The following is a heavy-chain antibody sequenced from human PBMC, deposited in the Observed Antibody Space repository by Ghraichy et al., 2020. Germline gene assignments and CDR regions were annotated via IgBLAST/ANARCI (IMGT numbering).Heavy chain of an antibody. J-gene: IGHJ6*02. Sequence: GRSLRLSCAVSGFTFSTYSMNWVRQAPGKGLEWVSSIGGSSTHIYYADSVKGRFIISRDNAKNSLYLQMDSLRAEDTAVYYCARGGSDIDVVPAAIISMDVWGQGTTVTVSS. V-gene: IGHV3-21*06. D-gene: IGHD2-2*02. CDR2: IGGSSTHI. CDR3: ARGGSDIDVVPAAIISMDV. CDR1: GFTFSTYS.